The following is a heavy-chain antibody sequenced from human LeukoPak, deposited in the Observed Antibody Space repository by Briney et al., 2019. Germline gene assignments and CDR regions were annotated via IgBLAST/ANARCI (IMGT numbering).Heavy chain of an antibody. Sequence: ASVKVSCKVSGYTLTELSMHWVRQAPGKGLEWMGGFDPEDGETIYAQKFQGRVTMTEDTSTDTAYMELSSLRSEDTAVYYYATGGVRGVIITRDFQHWGQGTLVTVSS. V-gene: IGHV1-24*01. CDR1: GYTLTELS. D-gene: IGHD3-10*01. CDR2: FDPEDGET. J-gene: IGHJ1*01. CDR3: ATGGVRGVIITRDFQH.